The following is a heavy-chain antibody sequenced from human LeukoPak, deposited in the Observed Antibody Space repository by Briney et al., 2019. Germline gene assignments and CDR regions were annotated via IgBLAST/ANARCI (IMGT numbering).Heavy chain of an antibody. Sequence: PAGSLTLSCAASGFSFSSYGMHWVRQAPGKGLEWVAVISYDRSNKYYADSVKGRFTIARENTNNPPYLQMNSLRAEDTAVYYCAKRVGAPFDYWGEGTLVPVS. V-gene: IGHV3-30*18. CDR3: AKRVGAPFDY. CDR1: GFSFSSYG. J-gene: IGHJ4*02. CDR2: ISYDRSNK.